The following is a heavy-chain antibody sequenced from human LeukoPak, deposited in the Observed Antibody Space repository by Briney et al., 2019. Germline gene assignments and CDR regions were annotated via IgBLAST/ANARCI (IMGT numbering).Heavy chain of an antibody. CDR3: ARVNSSGWYGGRGYYYYMDV. J-gene: IGHJ6*03. CDR2: INPSGGST. V-gene: IGHV1-46*01. D-gene: IGHD6-19*01. Sequence: ASVKVSCKASGYTFTNYYFHWVRQAPGQGLEWMGIINPSGGSTSYAQKFQGRVTMTRDTSTSTVYMKLSSLRSEDTAVYYCARVNSSGWYGGRGYYYYMDVWGKGTTVTVSS. CDR1: GYTFTNYY.